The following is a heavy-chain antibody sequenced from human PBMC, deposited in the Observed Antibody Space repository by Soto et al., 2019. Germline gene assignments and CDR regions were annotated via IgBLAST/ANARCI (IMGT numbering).Heavy chain of an antibody. Sequence: PSETLSLTCTVSGGSISSYYWSWIRQPPGKGLEWIGYIYYSGSTNYNPSLESRVTISVDTSKNQFSLKLSSVTAADTAVYFCARLRPYCSGGSCYPYPYFDYWGQGTLVTVSS. CDR2: IYYSGST. CDR3: ARLRPYCSGGSCYPYPYFDY. CDR1: GGSISSYY. J-gene: IGHJ4*02. V-gene: IGHV4-59*01. D-gene: IGHD2-15*01.